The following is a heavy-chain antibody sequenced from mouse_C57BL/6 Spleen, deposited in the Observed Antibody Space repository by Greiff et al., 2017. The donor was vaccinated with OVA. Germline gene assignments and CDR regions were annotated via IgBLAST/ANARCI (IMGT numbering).Heavy chain of an antibody. J-gene: IGHJ4*01. CDR1: GYAFTNYL. V-gene: IGHV1-54*01. CDR2: VNPGSGGT. CDR3: ARSGYSNYNCAMDY. Sequence: QVQLQQSGAELVRPGTSVKVSCKASGYAFTNYLIEWVKQRPGQGLEWIGVVNPGSGGTNYNEKFKGKATLTADKSSSTAYLQLSSLTSADSAVYFCARSGYSNYNCAMDYWGQGTSVTVSS. D-gene: IGHD2-5*01.